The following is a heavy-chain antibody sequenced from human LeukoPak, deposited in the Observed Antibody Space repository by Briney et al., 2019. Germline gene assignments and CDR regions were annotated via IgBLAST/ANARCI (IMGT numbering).Heavy chain of an antibody. CDR1: GFTFSSYA. Sequence: GGSLRLSCAASGFTFSSYAMNWGRQGPGKGLEWVSAISGSGGSTNYADSVKGRFTISRDNSKNTLYLQMNSLRAEDTAVYYCAKRYNSGWNDAFDIWGQGTMVTVSS. J-gene: IGHJ3*02. V-gene: IGHV3-23*01. D-gene: IGHD6-19*01. CDR3: AKRYNSGWNDAFDI. CDR2: ISGSGGST.